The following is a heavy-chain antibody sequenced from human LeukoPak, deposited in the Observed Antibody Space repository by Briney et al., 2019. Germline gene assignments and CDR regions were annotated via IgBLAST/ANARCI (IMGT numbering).Heavy chain of an antibody. CDR3: ARRSPSIWGSYRYTSNAFDI. CDR1: GGSFSGYY. V-gene: IGHV4-34*01. Sequence: SETLSLTCAVYGGSFSGYYWSWIRQPPGKGLEWIGEINHSGSTNYSPSLRSRVTISVDTSKNQFSLKLSSVTAADTAVYYCARRSPSIWGSYRYTSNAFDIWGQGTMVTVSS. CDR2: INHSGST. D-gene: IGHD3-16*02. J-gene: IGHJ3*02.